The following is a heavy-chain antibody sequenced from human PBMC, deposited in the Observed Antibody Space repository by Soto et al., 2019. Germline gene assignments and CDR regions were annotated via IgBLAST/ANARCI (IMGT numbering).Heavy chain of an antibody. Sequence: QVQLVQSGAEVKKPGSSVKVSCKASGGTFSSYAISWVRQAPGQGLEWIGGIIPIFGTANYAQKFQGRVTITADESTSKAYMELSSLSSEDTAVDYCARPREGSWLPGDYWGQGTLVTVSS. CDR1: GGTFSSYA. CDR3: ARPREGSWLPGDY. CDR2: IIPIFGTA. V-gene: IGHV1-69*01. D-gene: IGHD6-13*01. J-gene: IGHJ4*02.